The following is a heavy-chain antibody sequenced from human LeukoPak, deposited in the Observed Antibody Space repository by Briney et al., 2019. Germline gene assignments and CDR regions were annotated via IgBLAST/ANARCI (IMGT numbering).Heavy chain of an antibody. D-gene: IGHD2-15*01. CDR2: ISGSGGST. CDR1: GFTFSSYA. V-gene: IGHV3-23*01. CDR3: AKDQAPSMVAAPNWFDP. Sequence: QPGGSLRLSCAASGFTFSSYAMCWVRQAPGKGLEWVTAISGSGGSTYYADSVKGRFTISRDNSKNTLYLQMNSLRAEDTAVYYCAKDQAPSMVAAPNWFDPWGQGTLVTVSS. J-gene: IGHJ5*02.